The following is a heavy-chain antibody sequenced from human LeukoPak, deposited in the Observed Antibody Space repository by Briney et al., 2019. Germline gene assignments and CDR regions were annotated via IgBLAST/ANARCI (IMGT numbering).Heavy chain of an antibody. Sequence: PGRSLRLSCAASGFTFSSYAMHWVRQAPGKGLEWVAVISYDGSNKYYADSVKGRFTISRDNSKNTLYLQMNSLRAEDTAVYYCARDRDVHFDYWGQGTLVTVSS. CDR3: ARDRDVHFDY. D-gene: IGHD5-24*01. V-gene: IGHV3-30-3*01. CDR2: ISYDGSNK. J-gene: IGHJ4*02. CDR1: GFTFSSYA.